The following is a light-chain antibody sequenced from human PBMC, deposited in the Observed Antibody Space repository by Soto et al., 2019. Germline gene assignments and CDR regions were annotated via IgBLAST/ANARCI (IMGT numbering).Light chain of an antibody. CDR1: QSVSSSY. Sequence: EIVLTQSPATLSLSPGERATLSCRASQSVSSSYLAWYQQKPGQAPRLLIYAASSRATGIPDRFSGSGSGTDFTLTISRLEPEDFAVYYCQQYGSSPQYTFGQGTKLEIK. CDR3: QQYGSSPQYT. J-gene: IGKJ2*01. V-gene: IGKV3-20*01. CDR2: AAS.